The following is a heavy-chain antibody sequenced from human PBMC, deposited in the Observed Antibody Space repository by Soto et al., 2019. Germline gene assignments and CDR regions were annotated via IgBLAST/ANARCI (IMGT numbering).Heavy chain of an antibody. V-gene: IGHV1-69*02. D-gene: IGHD1-7*01. CDR3: ASTTATGTTSGYYFGP. Sequence: QVQLVQSGAEVKKPGSSVKVSCKASGGSFSSYPIAWVRQAPGQGLEWMGRIIPILGITDYAQKSQGRVTITADKSMATAYMEPSSLRSLDTALYYSASTTATGTTSGYYFGPWGQGTQVTVSS. J-gene: IGHJ4*02. CDR1: GGSFSSYP. CDR2: IIPILGIT.